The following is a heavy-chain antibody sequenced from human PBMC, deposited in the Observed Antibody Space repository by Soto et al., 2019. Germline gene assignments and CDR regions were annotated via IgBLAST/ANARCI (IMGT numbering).Heavy chain of an antibody. D-gene: IGHD1-1*01. CDR2: IKQDGSDK. V-gene: IGHV3-7*01. Sequence: EVHLVESGGGLVQPGGSLRLSCAASGFTFSSYWMSWVRQAPGKGLEWVANIKQDGSDKYYVDSVKGRFTISRDNAKKPLDLEMNRPRSEETGVDFWGNSAAAPGNYWGQGTLVNGSS. J-gene: IGHJ4*02. CDR3: GNSAAAPGNY. CDR1: GFTFSSYW.